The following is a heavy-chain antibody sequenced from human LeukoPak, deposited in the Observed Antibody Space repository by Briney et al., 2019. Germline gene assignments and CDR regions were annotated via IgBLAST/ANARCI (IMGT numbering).Heavy chain of an antibody. D-gene: IGHD3-22*01. CDR3: ARVQQYDKFDY. Sequence: GGSLRLSCGASGFTFDDYWMSWVRQAPGQGLEWVANINQDGSEKYYLDSAKGRFTISRDNAKNSLYLQMNSLRAEDTAFYYCARVQQYDKFDYWGQGTLVTVSS. V-gene: IGHV3-7*03. CDR1: GFTFDDYW. CDR2: INQDGSEK. J-gene: IGHJ4*02.